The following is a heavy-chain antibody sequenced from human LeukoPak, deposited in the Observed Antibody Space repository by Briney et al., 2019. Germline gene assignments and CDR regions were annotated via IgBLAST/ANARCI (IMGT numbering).Heavy chain of an antibody. Sequence: PGGSLRLSCAASGFTVSSSYMSWVRQAPGKGLEWVSVIYSGGSTYYADSVKGRFTISRDNSKNTLYLQMNSLRAEDTAEYYCANSYYYDSSGYYQPPDYWGQGTLVTVSS. CDR3: ANSYYYDSSGYYQPPDY. CDR2: IYSGGST. V-gene: IGHV3-53*01. J-gene: IGHJ4*02. CDR1: GFTVSSSY. D-gene: IGHD3-22*01.